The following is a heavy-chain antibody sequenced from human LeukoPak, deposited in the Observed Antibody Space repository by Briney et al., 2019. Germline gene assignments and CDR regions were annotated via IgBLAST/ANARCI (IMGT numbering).Heavy chain of an antibody. Sequence: PSETLSLTCTVSGGSISSNYWSWIRQPPGKGLEWIGYIYYSGSTNYNPSLKSRVTISVDTSKNQFSLKLSSVTAADTAVYYCARFLAAGAFDIWGQGTMVTVSS. V-gene: IGHV4-59*08. D-gene: IGHD2/OR15-2a*01. J-gene: IGHJ3*02. CDR3: ARFLAAGAFDI. CDR1: GGSISSNY. CDR2: IYYSGST.